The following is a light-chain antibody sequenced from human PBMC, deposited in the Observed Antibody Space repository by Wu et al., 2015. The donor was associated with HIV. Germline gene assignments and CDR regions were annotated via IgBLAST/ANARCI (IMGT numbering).Light chain of an antibody. J-gene: IGKJ2*03. Sequence: EIVLTQSPGTLSLSPGERATLSCRASQSISSRHLAWYQQKPGQPPRLPIYLASSRATGTPDRFSGSGSGTDFTLTISRLEPEDFAVYYCQQYGSSPRFGQGTKLEIK. CDR2: LAS. CDR3: QQYGSSPR. CDR1: QSISSRH. V-gene: IGKV3-20*01.